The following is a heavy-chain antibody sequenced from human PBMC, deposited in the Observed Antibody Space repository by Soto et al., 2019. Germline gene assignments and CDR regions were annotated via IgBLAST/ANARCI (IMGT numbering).Heavy chain of an antibody. V-gene: IGHV3-74*01. CDR2: INTDGSNT. CDR3: AREFCSGGNCYTYYFDP. D-gene: IGHD2-15*01. CDR1: GLTFNRYW. Sequence: AGGSLRLSCAASGLTFNRYWMHWVRHAPGKGLVWVSHINTDGSNTNYADSVKGRFTISRDNAKSTLFLQMSSLRDEDTAVYYCAREFCSGGNCYTYYFDPWGQGIPVTVSS. J-gene: IGHJ5*02.